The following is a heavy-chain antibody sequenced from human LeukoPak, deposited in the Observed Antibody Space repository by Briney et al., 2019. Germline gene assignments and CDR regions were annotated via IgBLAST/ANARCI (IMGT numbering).Heavy chain of an antibody. CDR1: GFTFSNAW. Sequence: GGSLRLSCAASGFTFSNAWMNWVRQAPGKGLEWVGRIKSKTDGGTTDYVAPVKGRFTISRDDSKNTLYPQMNSLKTEDTAVYYCTTYYYDSSGYDYWGQGTLVTVSS. J-gene: IGHJ4*02. CDR2: IKSKTDGGTT. V-gene: IGHV3-15*07. CDR3: TTYYYDSSGYDY. D-gene: IGHD3-22*01.